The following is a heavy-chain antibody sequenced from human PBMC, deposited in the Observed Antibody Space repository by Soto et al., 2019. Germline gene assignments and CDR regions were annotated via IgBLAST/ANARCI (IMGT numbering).Heavy chain of an antibody. CDR1: GFTFRSYA. D-gene: IGHD2-21*02. CDR3: AKARKDPVVVESATLSIGGCDI. CDR2: IWYDGSNK. V-gene: IGHV3-33*08. J-gene: IGHJ3*02. Sequence: QVQLVESGGGVVQPGGSLRLSCAASGFTFRSYAMHWVRQTPGKGLEWMAVIWYDGSNKFYADSVEGRFIISRDNSKKMLYLQINGLRDEDTAVYFCAKARKDPVVVESATLSIGGCDIWGQGTLVSVSS.